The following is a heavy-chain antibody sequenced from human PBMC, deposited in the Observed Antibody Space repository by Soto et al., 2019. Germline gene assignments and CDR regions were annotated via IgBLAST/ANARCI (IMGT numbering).Heavy chain of an antibody. J-gene: IGHJ6*03. Sequence: SETLSLTCTVSGGSISSGGYYWSWIRQHPGKGLEWIGYIYYSGSTYYNPSLKSRVTISVDTSKNQFSLKLSSVTAADTAVYYCARGLNLGELAFSWTESYYYMDVWGKGTTVNVSS. D-gene: IGHD3-16*02. CDR2: IYYSGST. CDR1: GGSISSGGYY. CDR3: ARGLNLGELAFSWTESYYYMDV. V-gene: IGHV4-31*03.